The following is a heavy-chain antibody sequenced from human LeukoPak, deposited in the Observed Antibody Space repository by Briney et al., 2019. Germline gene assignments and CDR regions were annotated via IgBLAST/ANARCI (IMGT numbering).Heavy chain of an antibody. J-gene: IGHJ6*03. CDR2: ISSSSSYI. D-gene: IGHD3-10*01. Sequence: PGGSLRLSCAASGFTFSSYSMNWVRQAPGKGLEWVSSISSSSSYIYYADSVKGRFTISRDNAKNSLYLQMNSLRAEDTAVYYCARDCITMVRGVIITVKEEVPHMDVWGKGTTVTISS. CDR3: ARDCITMVRGVIITVKEEVPHMDV. CDR1: GFTFSSYS. V-gene: IGHV3-21*01.